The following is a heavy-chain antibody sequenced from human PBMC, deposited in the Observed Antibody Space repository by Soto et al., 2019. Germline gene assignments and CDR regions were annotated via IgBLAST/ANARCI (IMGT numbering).Heavy chain of an antibody. D-gene: IGHD2-21*02. CDR1: GGSISSYY. CDR3: ARGGAYCGGDCYLHYYYGMDV. J-gene: IGHJ6*02. CDR2: IYYSGST. V-gene: IGHV4-59*08. Sequence: SETLSLTCTVSGGSISSYYWCWIRQPPGKGLEWIGYIYYSGSTNYNPSLKSRVTISVDTSKNQFSLKLSSVTAADTAVYYCARGGAYCGGDCYLHYYYGMDVWGQGTTVTVSS.